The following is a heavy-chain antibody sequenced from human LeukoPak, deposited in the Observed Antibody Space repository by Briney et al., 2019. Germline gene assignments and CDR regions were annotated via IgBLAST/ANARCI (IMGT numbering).Heavy chain of an antibody. Sequence: GGSLRLSCAASGFIFNKNWMSWVRQAPGKGLEWVANINEDGSEKNYVDSVKGRFTISRDNAKTSLYLQMNSLRVKDTAVYYCVPEPEYGESGGGQGALVTVSS. CDR1: GFIFNKNW. CDR3: VPEPEYGESG. J-gene: IGHJ4*02. CDR2: INEDGSEK. V-gene: IGHV3-7*01. D-gene: IGHD4-17*01.